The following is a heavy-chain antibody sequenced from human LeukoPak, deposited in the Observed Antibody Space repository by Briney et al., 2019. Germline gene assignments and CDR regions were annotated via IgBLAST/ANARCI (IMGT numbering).Heavy chain of an antibody. V-gene: IGHV3-33*01. J-gene: IGHJ3*02. CDR1: GFTFSSYG. Sequence: GRFLRLSCAASGFTFSSYGMHWVRQAPGKGREWVAVIWYDGSNKYYADSVKGRFTISRDNSKNSVYLQINSLRDEDTAVYYCARDRAYAFDNWGQGTMTTVSS. CDR2: IWYDGSNK. CDR3: ARDRAYAFDN.